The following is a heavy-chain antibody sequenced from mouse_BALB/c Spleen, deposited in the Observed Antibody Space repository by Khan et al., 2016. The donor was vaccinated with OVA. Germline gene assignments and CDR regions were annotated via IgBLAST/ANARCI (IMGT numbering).Heavy chain of an antibody. J-gene: IGHJ3*01. Sequence: VQLKQSGAELVKPGASVKLSCTASGFNIKDTYMHWVKQRPEQGLEWIGRIDPANGNSKYDPKFQGKATITADTSSNTTYLQLSSLNSEDTAVYYCVSPNWFADWGQGALVTVSA. CDR3: VSPNWFAD. CDR1: GFNIKDTY. CDR2: IDPANGNS. V-gene: IGHV14-3*02.